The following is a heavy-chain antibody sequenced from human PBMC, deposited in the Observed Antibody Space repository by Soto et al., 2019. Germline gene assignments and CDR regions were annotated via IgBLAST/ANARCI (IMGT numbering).Heavy chain of an antibody. CDR2: IYHSGSI. D-gene: IGHD3-3*01. V-gene: IGHV4-4*02. Sequence: SETLSLTCVVSGDSISGNHWWNWVRQPPGKGLEWIGEIYHSGSINYNPSLKSRVSISVDKSKNQFSLQLSSLTAADTAVYYCARGETFNLEWLFNGFDPWGQGTLVTV. J-gene: IGHJ5*02. CDR1: GDSISGNHW. CDR3: ARGETFNLEWLFNGFDP.